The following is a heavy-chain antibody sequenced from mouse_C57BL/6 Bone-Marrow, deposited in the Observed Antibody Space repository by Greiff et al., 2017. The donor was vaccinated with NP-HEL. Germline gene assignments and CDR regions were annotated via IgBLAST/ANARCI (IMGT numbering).Heavy chain of an antibody. Sequence: EVKVVESGGGLVKPGGSLKLSCAASGFTFSSYAMSWVRQTPEKRLEWVATISDGGSYTYYPDNVKGRFTISRDHAKNNLYLQMSHLKSEDTAMYYCARDRGYYGSRNLDYWGQGTTLTVSS. J-gene: IGHJ2*01. CDR1: GFTFSSYA. D-gene: IGHD1-1*01. CDR2: ISDGGSYT. V-gene: IGHV5-4*01. CDR3: ARDRGYYGSRNLDY.